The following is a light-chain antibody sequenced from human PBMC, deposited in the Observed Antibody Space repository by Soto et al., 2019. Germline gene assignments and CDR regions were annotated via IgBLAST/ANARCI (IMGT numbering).Light chain of an antibody. CDR1: QSVSSSY. J-gene: IGKJ5*01. Sequence: EIVLTQSPGTLSLSPGERATLSCRASQSVSSSYLAWYQQKPGQAPRLLIYGASSRATGIPDRFSGSGSGKDFTLTISRLEPEDFSVYYCQQYGSSRGITFGQGTRLEIK. CDR2: GAS. V-gene: IGKV3-20*01. CDR3: QQYGSSRGIT.